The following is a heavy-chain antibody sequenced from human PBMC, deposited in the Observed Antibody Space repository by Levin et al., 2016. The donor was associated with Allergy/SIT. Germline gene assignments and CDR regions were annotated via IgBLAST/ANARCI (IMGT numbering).Heavy chain of an antibody. D-gene: IGHD3-9*01. CDR2: INTDGSIT. J-gene: IGHJ3*02. CDR3: GRYGRYSDWLHALDI. Sequence: GGSLRLSCKVSGFALGDYWMHWVRQAPGKGLVWVSRINTDGSITTYADSVRGRFTMSRDEAENTLYLQMNSLRAEDTAVYYCGRYGRYSDWLHALDIWGQGTMVTVSS. CDR1: GFALGDYW. V-gene: IGHV3-74*01.